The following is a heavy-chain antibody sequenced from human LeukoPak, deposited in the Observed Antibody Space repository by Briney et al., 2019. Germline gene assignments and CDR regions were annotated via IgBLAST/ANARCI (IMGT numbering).Heavy chain of an antibody. D-gene: IGHD5-24*01. CDR3: ARETRDGYNR. CDR1: GGTFSSYA. Sequence: ASVKVSCKASGGTFSSYATSWVRQAPGQGLEWMGRTIPIFGIANYAQKFQGRVTITADKSTSTAYMELSSLRSEDTAVYYCARETRDGYNRWGQGTLVTVSS. V-gene: IGHV1-69*04. CDR2: TIPIFGIA. J-gene: IGHJ4*02.